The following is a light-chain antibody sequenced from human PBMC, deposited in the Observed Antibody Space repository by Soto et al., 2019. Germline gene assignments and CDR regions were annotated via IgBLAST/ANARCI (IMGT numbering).Light chain of an antibody. CDR3: QHYDNLPPFT. CDR1: QDIRKY. CDR2: GAS. Sequence: DIQMNQSPSSLSASVGDRVTITCQASQDIRKYLNWYQQKPGRAPKLLIYGASNLETGVPSRFSASGYGTDFTFTISILQPKDIPTYYCQHYDNLPPFTFGPGTKVAIK. J-gene: IGKJ3*01. V-gene: IGKV1-33*01.